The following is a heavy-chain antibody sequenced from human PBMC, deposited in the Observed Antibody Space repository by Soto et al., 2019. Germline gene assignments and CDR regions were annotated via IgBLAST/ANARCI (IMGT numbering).Heavy chain of an antibody. V-gene: IGHV4-59*01. CDR1: GGSISSYY. D-gene: IGHD4-4*01. Sequence: SETLSLTCTVSGGSISSYYWSWIRQPPGKGLEWIGYIYYSGSTNYNPSLKSRVTISVDTSKNQFSLKLSSVTAADTAVYYCAREGPAVTTRYYYYYGMGVWGQGTTVTVSS. CDR2: IYYSGST. CDR3: AREGPAVTTRYYYYYGMGV. J-gene: IGHJ6*02.